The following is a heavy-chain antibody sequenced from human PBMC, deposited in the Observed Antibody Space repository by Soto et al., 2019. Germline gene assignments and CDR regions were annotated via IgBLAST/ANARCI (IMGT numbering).Heavy chain of an antibody. CDR2: IIPIFGTA. J-gene: IGHJ4*02. D-gene: IGHD5-18*01. CDR1: GGTFSSYA. V-gene: IGHV1-69*13. CDR3: ARDHRLAAMVIPFDY. Sequence: SVKVSCKASGGTFSSYAISWVRQAPGQGLEWMGGIIPIFGTANYAQKFQGRVTITADESTSTAYMELSSLRSEDTAVYYCARDHRLAAMVIPFDYWGQGTLVTVSS.